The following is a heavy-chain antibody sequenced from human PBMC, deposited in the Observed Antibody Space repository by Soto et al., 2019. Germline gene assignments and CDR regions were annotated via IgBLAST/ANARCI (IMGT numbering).Heavy chain of an antibody. D-gene: IGHD1-26*01. CDR2: ISGSGGST. V-gene: IGHV3-23*01. Sequence: PGGSLRLSCAASGFTFSSYAMSWVRQAPGKGLEWVSAISGSGGSTYYAASVKGRFTISRDNSKNTLYLQMNSLRGEDTAVYYWAKGMGGRNNYYYYAMDVWGQGTTFTVSS. CDR3: AKGMGGRNNYYYYAMDV. CDR1: GFTFSSYA. J-gene: IGHJ6*02.